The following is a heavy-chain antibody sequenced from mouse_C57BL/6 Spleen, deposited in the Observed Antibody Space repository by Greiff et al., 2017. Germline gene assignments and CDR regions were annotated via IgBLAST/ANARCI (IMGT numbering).Heavy chain of an antibody. CDR3: ARPYGNYFDY. Sequence: EVHLVESGGGLVKPGGSLKLSCAASGFTFSSYAMSWVRQTPEKRLEWVATISDGGSYTYYPDNVKGRFTISRDTATNTLYQQLSHLKSEDTAIYFCARPYGNYFDYWGQGTTLTVSS. CDR1: GFTFSSYA. J-gene: IGHJ2*01. D-gene: IGHD1-1*02. V-gene: IGHV5-4*01. CDR2: ISDGGSYT.